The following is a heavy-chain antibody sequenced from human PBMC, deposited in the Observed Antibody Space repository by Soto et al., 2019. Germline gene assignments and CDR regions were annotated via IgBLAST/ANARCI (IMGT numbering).Heavy chain of an antibody. J-gene: IGHJ5*02. CDR3: GRDRITIFGVVIIRQGWFDP. CDR1: GYTFTSYG. CDR2: ISAYIGNT. D-gene: IGHD3-3*01. Sequence: ASVKVSCKASGYTFTSYGISWVRQAPGQGLEWMGWISAYIGNTNYAQKLQGRVTMTTDTSTSTAYMELRSLRSDDTAVYYCGRDRITIFGVVIIRQGWFDPWGQGTLVTVSS. V-gene: IGHV1-18*01.